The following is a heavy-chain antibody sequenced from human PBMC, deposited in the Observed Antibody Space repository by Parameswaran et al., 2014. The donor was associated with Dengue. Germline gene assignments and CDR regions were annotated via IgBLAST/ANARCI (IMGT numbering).Heavy chain of an antibody. D-gene: IGHD1-26*01. Sequence: WVRQAPGQGLEWMGIINPSGGSTSYAQKFQGRVTMTRDTSTSTVYMELSSLRSEDTAVYYCARVNLGGWEPGPEFGMDVWGQGTTVTVSS. CDR2: INPSGGST. V-gene: IGHV1-46*01. J-gene: IGHJ6*02. CDR3: ARVNLGGWEPGPEFGMDV.